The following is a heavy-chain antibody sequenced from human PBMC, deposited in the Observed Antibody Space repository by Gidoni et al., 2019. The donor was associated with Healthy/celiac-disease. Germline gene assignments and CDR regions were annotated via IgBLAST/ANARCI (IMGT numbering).Heavy chain of an antibody. J-gene: IGHJ3*02. Sequence: EVQLVESGGGLVKPGGSLRLSCAASGFTFSSYSRNWVRQAPGKGLEWVSSISSSSSYIYYADSVKGRFTISRDNAKNSLYLQMNSLRAEDTAVYYCARDLVPDYGDYAGDAFDIWGQGTMVTVSS. V-gene: IGHV3-21*01. CDR2: ISSSSSYI. D-gene: IGHD4-17*01. CDR1: GFTFSSYS. CDR3: ARDLVPDYGDYAGDAFDI.